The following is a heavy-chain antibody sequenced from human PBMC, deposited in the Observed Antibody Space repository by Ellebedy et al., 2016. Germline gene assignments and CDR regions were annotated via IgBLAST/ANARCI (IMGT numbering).Heavy chain of an antibody. Sequence: GESLKISXAASGFTFSSYSMNWVRQAPGKGLEWVSSISSSSSYIYYADSVKGRFTIFRDNAKNSLYLQMNSLRAEDTAVYYCARGGGSYYEGYYFDYWGQGTLVTVSS. J-gene: IGHJ4*02. D-gene: IGHD1-26*01. V-gene: IGHV3-21*01. CDR2: ISSSSSYI. CDR1: GFTFSSYS. CDR3: ARGGGSYYEGYYFDY.